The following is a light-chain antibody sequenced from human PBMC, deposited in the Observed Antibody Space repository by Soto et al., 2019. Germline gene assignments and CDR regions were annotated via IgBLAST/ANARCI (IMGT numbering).Light chain of an antibody. CDR1: QSISSY. CDR2: AAS. CDR3: QQSYSTPWT. Sequence: DIQMTQSPSSLSASVGDRVTITCPASQSISSYLNWYQQKPGKAPKLLIYAASSLQSGVPSRFSGSGSGTDFTLTISSLQPEDFVTYYCQQSYSTPWTFGQGTKVEIK. V-gene: IGKV1-39*01. J-gene: IGKJ1*01.